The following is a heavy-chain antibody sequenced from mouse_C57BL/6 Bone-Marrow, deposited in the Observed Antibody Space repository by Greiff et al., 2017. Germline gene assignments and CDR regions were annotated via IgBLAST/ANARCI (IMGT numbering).Heavy chain of an antibody. Sequence: QVQLQQPGAELVKPGASVKMSCKASGYTFTSYWITWVKQRPGQGLEWIGDIYPGSGSTNYNEKFKSKATLTVDTSSSTAYMQLSSLTSEDSAVYYCARGGLNWDWFAYWGQGTLVTVSA. V-gene: IGHV1-55*01. J-gene: IGHJ3*01. CDR3: ARGGLNWDWFAY. CDR1: GYTFTSYW. CDR2: IYPGSGST. D-gene: IGHD4-1*01.